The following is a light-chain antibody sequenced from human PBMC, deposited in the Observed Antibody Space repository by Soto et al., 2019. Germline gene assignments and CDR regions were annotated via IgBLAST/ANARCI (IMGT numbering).Light chain of an antibody. CDR3: QSYDSSLSASVV. CDR1: NSNIGAGYD. CDR2: GNS. J-gene: IGLJ2*01. V-gene: IGLV1-40*01. Sequence: QSVLTQPPSVSGAPGQRVTISCTGANSNIGAGYDVHWYQQLPGTAPKLLIYGNSNRPSGVPDRFSGSKSGTSASLAITGLQAEDGADYYCQSYDSSLSASVVFGGGTKVTVL.